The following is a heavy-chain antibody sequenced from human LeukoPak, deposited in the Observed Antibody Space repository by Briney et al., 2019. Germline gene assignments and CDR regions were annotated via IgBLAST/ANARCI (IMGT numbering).Heavy chain of an antibody. V-gene: IGHV4-4*02. CDR1: GGSISSSNW. J-gene: IGHJ3*02. CDR3: ARDYYDSSGYPAFDI. CDR2: IYHSGST. D-gene: IGHD3-22*01. Sequence: SETLSLTCAVSGGSISSSNWWSWVRQPPGKGLEWIGEIYHSGSTNYNPSPKSRVTISVDKSKNQFSLKLSSVTAADTAVYYCARDYYDSSGYPAFDIWGQGTMVTVSS.